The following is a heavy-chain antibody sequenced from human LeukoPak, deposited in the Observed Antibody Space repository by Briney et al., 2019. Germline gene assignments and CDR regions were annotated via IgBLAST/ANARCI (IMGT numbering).Heavy chain of an antibody. J-gene: IGHJ4*02. CDR2: ISSNGGST. CDR3: VKVGGDSGSYSSSWYYFDY. D-gene: IGHD6-13*01. Sequence: PGGSLRLSCSASGFTFSSYAMHWVRQAPGKGLEYVSAISSNGGSTYYADSVRGRFTISRDNSKNTLYLQMSSLRAEDTAVYYCVKVGGDSGSYSSSWYYFDYWGQGTLVTVSS. CDR1: GFTFSSYA. V-gene: IGHV3-64D*06.